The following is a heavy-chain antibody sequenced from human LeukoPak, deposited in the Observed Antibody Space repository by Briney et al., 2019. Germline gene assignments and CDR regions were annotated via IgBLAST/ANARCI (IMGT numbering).Heavy chain of an antibody. CDR2: ISGSGGST. D-gene: IGHD3-16*02. J-gene: IGHJ4*02. Sequence: GSLRLSCAASGFTFSSYAMSWVRQAPGKGLEWVSAISGSGGSTYYADSVKGRFTISRDNSKNTLYLQMNSLRAEDTAVYYCARGAYRISWPGIDYWGQGTLVTVSS. CDR1: GFTFSSYA. V-gene: IGHV3-23*01. CDR3: ARGAYRISWPGIDY.